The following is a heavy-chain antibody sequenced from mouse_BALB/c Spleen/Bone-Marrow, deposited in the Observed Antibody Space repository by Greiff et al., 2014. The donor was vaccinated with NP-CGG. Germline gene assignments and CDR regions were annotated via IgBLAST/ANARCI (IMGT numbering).Heavy chain of an antibody. CDR3: ARPLYYDYGFAY. D-gene: IGHD2-4*01. J-gene: IGHJ3*01. CDR2: IDPYIDGT. CDR1: GYLFTDYN. Sequence: EVQLVESGPELVKPGASVKVSCKASGYLFTDYNMYWVKQSHGKSLEWIGYIDPYIDGTSYNQKFRGKATLTVDKSSSTAFMHLNSLTSEDSAVYYCARPLYYDYGFAYWGQGTLVTVST. V-gene: IGHV1S135*01.